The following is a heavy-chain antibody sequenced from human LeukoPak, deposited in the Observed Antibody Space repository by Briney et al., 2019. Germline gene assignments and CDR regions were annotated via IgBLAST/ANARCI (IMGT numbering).Heavy chain of an antibody. D-gene: IGHD3-10*01. CDR1: GDSVSINSAA. CDR2: TYYRSKWYN. V-gene: IGHV6-1*01. J-gene: IGHJ3*02. Sequence: SQTLSLTFALSGDSVSINSAAWNWIRQSPSRGLEWLGRTYYRSKWYNDYAVSVKSRITINPDTSKNQFSPQLNSVTPEDTAVYYCARMGSDPHEDAFDIWGQGTMVTVSS. CDR3: ARMGSDPHEDAFDI.